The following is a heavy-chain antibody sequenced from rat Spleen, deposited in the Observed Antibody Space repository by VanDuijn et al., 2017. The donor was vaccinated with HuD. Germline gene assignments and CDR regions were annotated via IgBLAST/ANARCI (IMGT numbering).Heavy chain of an antibody. V-gene: IGHV2-72*01. CDR1: GFSLRNWH. D-gene: IGHD1-6*01. CDR3: VRLPGVYYGFDY. J-gene: IGHJ2*01. CDR2: IWTGGST. Sequence: QVQLKESGPGLVQPSETLSLTCTVSGFSLRNWHVSWVRQPPGKSLVWMGTIWTGGSTSYNSAVQSRLSISRDTSKSHVFLKINSLQPEETGTYYCVRLPGVYYGFDYWGQGVMVTVSS.